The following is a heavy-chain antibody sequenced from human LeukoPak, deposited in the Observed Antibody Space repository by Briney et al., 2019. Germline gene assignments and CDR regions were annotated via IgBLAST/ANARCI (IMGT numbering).Heavy chain of an antibody. D-gene: IGHD4-23*01. CDR1: GYTFTSYA. CDR2: INAGNGNT. J-gene: IGHJ5*02. CDR3: ARDSGNFGRDWFDP. V-gene: IGHV1-3*01. Sequence: GASVKVSCKASGYTFTSYAMHWVRQAPRQRLEWMGWINAGNGNTKYSQKFQGRVTITRDTSASTAYMELSSLRSEDTAVYYCARDSGNFGRDWFDPWGQGTLVTVSS.